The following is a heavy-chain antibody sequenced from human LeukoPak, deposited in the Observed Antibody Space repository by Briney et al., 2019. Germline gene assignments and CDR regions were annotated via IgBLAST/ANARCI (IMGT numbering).Heavy chain of an antibody. D-gene: IGHD3-3*01. Sequence: SGGSLRLSCAASGFTFSTHWMHWVRQAPGKGLVWVSRINRDGSSTVYADSLKGRFTISRDNAKNTLYLQMNSLRAEDTAVYYCARAELRFLEPYNWFDPWGQGTLVTVSS. CDR1: GFTFSTHW. V-gene: IGHV3-74*01. CDR3: ARAELRFLEPYNWFDP. CDR2: INRDGSST. J-gene: IGHJ5*02.